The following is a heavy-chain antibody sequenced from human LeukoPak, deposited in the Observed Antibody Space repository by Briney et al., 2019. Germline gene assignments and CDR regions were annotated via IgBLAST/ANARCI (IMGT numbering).Heavy chain of an antibody. CDR1: GFTFDDYA. Sequence: GGSLRLSCAASGFTFDDYAMHWVRQAPGKGLEWVSGISWNSGSITYADSVKGRFTISRDNAKNSLYLQMNSLRAEDTAFYYCAKAPYSSSSPADLDYWGQGSLVTVSS. CDR2: ISWNSGSI. J-gene: IGHJ4*02. D-gene: IGHD6-6*01. V-gene: IGHV3-9*01. CDR3: AKAPYSSSSPADLDY.